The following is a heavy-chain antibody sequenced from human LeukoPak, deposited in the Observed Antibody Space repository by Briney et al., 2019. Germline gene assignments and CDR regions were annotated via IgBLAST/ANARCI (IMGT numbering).Heavy chain of an antibody. J-gene: IGHJ4*02. CDR2: IYYSGST. CDR1: GGSISSSSYY. D-gene: IGHD3-9*01. Sequence: SETLSLTCTVSGGSISSSSYYWGWIRQPPGKGLEWIGSIYYSGSTYHNPSLKSRVTISVDTSKNQFSLKLSSVTAADTAVYYCARLGYDILTGYSPFDYWGQGTLVTVSS. V-gene: IGHV4-39*01. CDR3: ARLGYDILTGYSPFDY.